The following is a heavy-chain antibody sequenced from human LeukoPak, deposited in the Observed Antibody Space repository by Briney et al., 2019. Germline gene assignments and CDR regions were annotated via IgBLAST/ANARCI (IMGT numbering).Heavy chain of an antibody. CDR1: GGSFSGYY. J-gene: IGHJ5*02. Sequence: SETLSLTCAVYGGSFSGYYWSWIRQPPGKGLEWIGEINHSGSTNYNPSLKSRVTTSVDTSKNQFSLKLSSVTAADTAVYYCARVRGYYSRFDPWGQGTLVTVSS. V-gene: IGHV4-34*01. D-gene: IGHD3-22*01. CDR2: INHSGST. CDR3: ARVRGYYSRFDP.